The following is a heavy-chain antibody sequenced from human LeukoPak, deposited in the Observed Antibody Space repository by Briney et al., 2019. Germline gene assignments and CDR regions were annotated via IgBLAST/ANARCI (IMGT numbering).Heavy chain of an antibody. Sequence: ASVKVSCKASGGTFSSYAISWVRQAPGQGLEWMGGIIPIFGTANYAQKFQGRVTITADKSTTTAYVELSSLRSEDTAVYYCAREAVEPENFNWGQGTLVTVSS. J-gene: IGHJ4*02. CDR1: GGTFSSYA. V-gene: IGHV1-69*06. CDR3: AREAVEPENFN. CDR2: IIPIFGTA. D-gene: IGHD1-14*01.